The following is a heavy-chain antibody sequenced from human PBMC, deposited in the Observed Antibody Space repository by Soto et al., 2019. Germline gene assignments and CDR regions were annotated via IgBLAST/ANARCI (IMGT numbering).Heavy chain of an antibody. CDR1: GFTFSAYA. CDR3: ARALPSWGIAVAGYFDY. D-gene: IGHD6-19*01. CDR2: ISYNGSNK. J-gene: IGHJ4*02. V-gene: IGHV3-30-3*01. Sequence: QVQLVESGGGVVQPGGSLRLSCAASGFTFSAYAMNWVRQAPGKGLEWVAVISYNGSNKYYADSVKGRFTISRDNSKNTLYLQMNSLRAEDTAVYYCARALPSWGIAVAGYFDYWGQGTLVTVSS.